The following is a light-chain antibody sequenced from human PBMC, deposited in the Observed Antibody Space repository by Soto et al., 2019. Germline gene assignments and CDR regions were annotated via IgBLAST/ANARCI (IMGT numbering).Light chain of an antibody. CDR3: HLYDSSPLT. Sequence: EIVLTQSPGTLSLSPGERATLSCRASQSVSSSYLAWYQQKPGQDPRLLIYGASSRAPGIPDRFSGSGSGTDFTLTSSRLEPEDFAVYYCHLYDSSPLTIGGGTKVEIK. V-gene: IGKV3-20*01. CDR2: GAS. J-gene: IGKJ4*01. CDR1: QSVSSSY.